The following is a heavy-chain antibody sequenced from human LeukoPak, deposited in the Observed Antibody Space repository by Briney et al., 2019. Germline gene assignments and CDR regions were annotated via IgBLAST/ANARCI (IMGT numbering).Heavy chain of an antibody. CDR2: INPNSGGT. V-gene: IGHV1-2*02. CDR3: ASWLRGVIGAFDI. J-gene: IGHJ3*02. CDR1: GYTFTGYY. Sequence: ASVKVSCKASGYTFTGYYMHWVRQAPGQGLEWMGWINPNSGGTNYAQKFQGRVTMTRDTSVSTAYMELSRLRSDDTAVYYCASWLRGVIGAFDIWGQGTMVTVSS. D-gene: IGHD3-10*01.